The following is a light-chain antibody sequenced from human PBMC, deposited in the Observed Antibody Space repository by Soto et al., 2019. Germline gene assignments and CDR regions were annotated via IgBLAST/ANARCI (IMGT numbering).Light chain of an antibody. CDR2: DVS. CDR3: CSYAGSGNV. J-gene: IGLJ1*01. CDR1: SSDVGGYNY. Sequence: QSALTQPRSVSGSPGQSVTISCTGTSSDVGGYNYVSWYQSHPGKAPKLMIYDVSKRPSGVPDRFSGSKSGNTASLTISGLQAEDEADYYCCSYAGSGNVFGTGTKLTVL. V-gene: IGLV2-11*01.